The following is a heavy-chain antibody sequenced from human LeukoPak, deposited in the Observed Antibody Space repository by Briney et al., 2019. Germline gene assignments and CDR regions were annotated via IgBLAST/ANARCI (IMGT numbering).Heavy chain of an antibody. J-gene: IGHJ4*02. Sequence: ASVTVSCKASGYTFTIYDINWVRQAPGQGLEWMGWMNPNSGITGYAQKFQGRVTITRNTSISTAYMELSSLRSEDTAVYYCARGRRYDSSGYYYAADFSWGQGTLVTVSS. CDR3: ARGRRYDSSGYYYAADFS. CDR1: GYTFTIYD. CDR2: MNPNSGIT. V-gene: IGHV1-8*03. D-gene: IGHD3-22*01.